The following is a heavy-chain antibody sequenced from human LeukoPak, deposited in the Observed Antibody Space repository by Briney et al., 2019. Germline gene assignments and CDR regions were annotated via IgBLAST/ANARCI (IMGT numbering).Heavy chain of an antibody. V-gene: IGHV3-21*01. J-gene: IGHJ6*02. CDR2: ISGSNSHT. D-gene: IGHD1-26*01. CDR1: GFNFRTYS. Sequence: GGSLRLSCAASGFNFRTYSMNWARQAPGKGLDWVSSISGSNSHTYYADSVKGRFTISRDNAKNSLYLEMNSLRVEDTAVYYCAREMGATTVYYYYYGMDVWGQGTTVTVSS. CDR3: AREMGATTVYYYYYGMDV.